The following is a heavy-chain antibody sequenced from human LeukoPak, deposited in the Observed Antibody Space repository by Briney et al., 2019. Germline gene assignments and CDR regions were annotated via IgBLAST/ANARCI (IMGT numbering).Heavy chain of an antibody. CDR2: INHRGST. J-gene: IGHJ6*02. CDR1: GGSFSGYY. Sequence: SETLSLTCAVYGGSFSGYYWSWIRQPPGKGLEWIGEINHRGSTNYNPSLKSRVTISVDTSKNQFSLKLSSVTAADTAVYYCARGQSGYLYYYYGMDVWGQGTTVTVSS. CDR3: ARGQSGYLYYYYGMDV. V-gene: IGHV4-34*01. D-gene: IGHD3-3*01.